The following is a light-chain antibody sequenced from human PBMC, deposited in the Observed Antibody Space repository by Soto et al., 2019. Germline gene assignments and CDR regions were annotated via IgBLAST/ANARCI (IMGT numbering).Light chain of an antibody. CDR2: ATS. J-gene: IGKJ1*01. V-gene: IGKV1-9*01. CDR3: QQLNSYPWT. CDR1: QGISSY. Sequence: DIQLNQSPSFLSASVGDRVTITCRASQGISSYLAWYQQKPGKAPKLLIYATSTLQSGVPSRFSGSGCGTEFTLTISSLQPEDCATYCCQQLNSYPWTFGQGTKVEIK.